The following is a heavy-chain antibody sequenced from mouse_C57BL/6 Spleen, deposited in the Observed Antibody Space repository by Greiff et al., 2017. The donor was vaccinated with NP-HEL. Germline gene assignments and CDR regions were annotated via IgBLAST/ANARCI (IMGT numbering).Heavy chain of an antibody. J-gene: IGHJ3*01. CDR2: ISGGGGNT. Sequence: EVKLMESGGGLVKPGGSLKLSCAASGFTFSSYTMSWVRQTPEKRLEWVATISGGGGNTYYPDSVKGRFTISRDNAKNTLYLQMSSLTSEDTALYYCASPYYSNLAWFAYWGQGTLVTVSA. CDR1: GFTFSSYT. D-gene: IGHD2-5*01. CDR3: ASPYYSNLAWFAY. V-gene: IGHV5-9*01.